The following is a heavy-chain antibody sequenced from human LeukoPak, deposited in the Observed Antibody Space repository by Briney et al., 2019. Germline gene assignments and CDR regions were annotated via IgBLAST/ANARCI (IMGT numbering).Heavy chain of an antibody. Sequence: ASVKVSCKASGYTFTGYYMHWVRQAPGQGLEWMGMIYPRDGSTSYAQKFQGRVTVTRDTSTSTVHMELSGLRSEDTAVYYCARDQEGFDYWGQGALVTVSS. J-gene: IGHJ4*02. CDR1: GYTFTGYY. V-gene: IGHV1-46*01. CDR3: ARDQEGFDY. CDR2: IYPRDGST.